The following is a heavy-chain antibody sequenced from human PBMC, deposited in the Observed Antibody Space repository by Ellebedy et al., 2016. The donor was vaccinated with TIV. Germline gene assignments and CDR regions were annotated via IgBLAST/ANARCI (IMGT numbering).Heavy chain of an antibody. CDR3: ARVNDILTGSPFDY. D-gene: IGHD3-9*01. V-gene: IGHV6-1*01. CDR1: GDTISSDTAA. Sequence: SETLSLTXAVSGDTISSDTAAWDWIRQSPSGGLEWLGRTYFRSPWSNVYASAVKSRITISPDTSKNQFSLQLHSVTPEDTAVYYCARVNDILTGSPFDYWGQGTQVTVSS. J-gene: IGHJ4*02. CDR2: TYFRSPWSN.